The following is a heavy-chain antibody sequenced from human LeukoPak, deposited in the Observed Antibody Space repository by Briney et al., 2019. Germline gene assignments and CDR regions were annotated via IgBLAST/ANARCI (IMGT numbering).Heavy chain of an antibody. CDR3: ARGAYYDYVWGSYRYTHVDY. CDR1: GFTFSSYS. D-gene: IGHD3-16*02. J-gene: IGHJ4*02. V-gene: IGHV3-21*01. Sequence: GGALRLSCAASGFTFSSYSMNWVGQAPGKGLEWVSCISSSISYIFYADSVKGRFTISADNATNSLYLQMNSLTAEDTAVYYCARGAYYDYVWGSYRYTHVDYWGQGTLVTVSS. CDR2: ISSSISYI.